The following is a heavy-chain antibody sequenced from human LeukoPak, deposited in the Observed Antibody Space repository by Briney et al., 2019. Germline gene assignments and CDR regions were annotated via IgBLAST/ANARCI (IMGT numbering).Heavy chain of an antibody. D-gene: IGHD2-2*01. CDR1: GGSISSSSYY. V-gene: IGHV4-39*07. Sequence: PSETLSLTCTVSGGSISSSSYYWGWIRQPPGKGLEWIGSIYYSGSTYYNPSLKSRVTISVDTSKNQFSLKLSSVTAADTAVYYCAREEEWMVVPAAYGVPGHAFDIWGQGTMITVSS. CDR2: IYYSGST. J-gene: IGHJ3*02. CDR3: AREEEWMVVPAAYGVPGHAFDI.